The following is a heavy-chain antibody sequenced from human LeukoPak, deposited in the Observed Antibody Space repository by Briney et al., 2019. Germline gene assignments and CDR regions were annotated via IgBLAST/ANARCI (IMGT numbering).Heavy chain of an antibody. Sequence: GGSLRLSCAASGFTFSTYSMNWVRQAPGKGPEWVSYISSSSSTIYYADSVKGRFTISRDNSKNTLYLQMNSLRAEDTAVYYCARVPMVRGVYYYYMDVWGKGTTVTISS. D-gene: IGHD3-10*01. CDR2: ISSSSSTI. V-gene: IGHV3-48*01. J-gene: IGHJ6*03. CDR3: ARVPMVRGVYYYYMDV. CDR1: GFTFSTYS.